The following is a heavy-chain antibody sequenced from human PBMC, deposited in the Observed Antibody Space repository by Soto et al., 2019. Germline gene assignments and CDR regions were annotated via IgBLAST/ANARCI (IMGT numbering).Heavy chain of an antibody. CDR3: ARDHRSLGDYYGMDV. CDR1: GDGISSSGVY. Sequence: SQTLPLTCSVAGDGISSSGVYRSWIRHRPGKAPEWIGYIHYTGSTSYNPSLKSRLAISLDASKNQFSLSLGSVTSADTAVYYCARDHRSLGDYYGMDVWGQGTTGTVSS. D-gene: IGHD3-10*01. V-gene: IGHV4-31*03. J-gene: IGHJ6*02. CDR2: IHYTGST.